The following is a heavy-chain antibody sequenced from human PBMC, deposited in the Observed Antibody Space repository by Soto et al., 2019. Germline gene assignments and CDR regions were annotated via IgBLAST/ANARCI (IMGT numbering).Heavy chain of an antibody. Sequence: GGALRLSCAASGFTFSTYAMIWVRQAPGKGLEWVSAISGSGDSTYYADSVKGRFTISRDNSKNTLYLQMSSLRAEDTAIYYCAKDSFINLRGYDSYWGQGTLVTVSS. V-gene: IGHV3-23*01. CDR3: AKDSFINLRGYDSY. D-gene: IGHD5-12*01. CDR2: ISGSGDST. J-gene: IGHJ4*02. CDR1: GFTFSTYA.